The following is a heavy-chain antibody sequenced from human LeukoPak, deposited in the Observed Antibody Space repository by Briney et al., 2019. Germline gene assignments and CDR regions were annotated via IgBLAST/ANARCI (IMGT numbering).Heavy chain of an antibody. CDR3: AREGYYGSGRKRAFDI. CDR1: GYTFIGYY. Sequence: ASVKVSCKASGYTFIGYYMHWVRQAPGQGLEWMGWINPNSGGTNYAQKFQGWVTMTRDTSISTAYMELSRLRSDDTAVCYCAREGYYGSGRKRAFDIWGQGTMVTVSS. CDR2: INPNSGGT. D-gene: IGHD3-10*01. J-gene: IGHJ3*02. V-gene: IGHV1-2*04.